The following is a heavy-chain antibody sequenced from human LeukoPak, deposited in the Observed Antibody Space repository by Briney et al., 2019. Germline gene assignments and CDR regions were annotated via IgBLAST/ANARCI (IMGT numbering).Heavy chain of an antibody. D-gene: IGHD6-6*01. V-gene: IGHV1-2*02. CDR2: INPNTGGT. Sequence: GASVKVSCKASGYTFTGYYMHWVRQAPGQGPEWVGWINPNTGGTNYAQKFQDRVTMTRDTSINTAYTELSRLRSDDTAVYYCARDSRSSYNFDYWGQGTLVTVSS. J-gene: IGHJ4*02. CDR3: ARDSRSSYNFDY. CDR1: GYTFTGYY.